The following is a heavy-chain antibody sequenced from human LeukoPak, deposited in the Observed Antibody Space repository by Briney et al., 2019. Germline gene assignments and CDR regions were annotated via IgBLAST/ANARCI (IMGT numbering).Heavy chain of an antibody. D-gene: IGHD5-18*01. J-gene: IGHJ4*02. CDR2: IYYSGST. Sequence: SETLSLTCTVSGGSISSSSYYWGWIRQPPGKGLEWIGSIYYSGSTYYNPSLKSRVTISVDTSKNQFSLKVNSVTAADTAVYYCALSTVMAHRDILDYWGQGTLVIVSS. CDR3: ALSTVMAHRDILDY. V-gene: IGHV4-39*07. CDR1: GGSISSSSYY.